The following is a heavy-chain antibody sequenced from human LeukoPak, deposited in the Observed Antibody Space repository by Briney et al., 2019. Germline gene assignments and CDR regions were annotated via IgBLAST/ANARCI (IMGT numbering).Heavy chain of an antibody. CDR1: GGSISSYY. CDR3: ARMDYSSSSFDS. V-gene: IGHV4-59*04. Sequence: SETLSLTCTVSGGSISSYYWSWIRQPPGKGLEWIGSIYYSGSTYYTPSLKSRVTILVDTSKNEFSLRLSSVTAADTAVYFCARMDYSSSSFDSWGQGTLVTVSS. CDR2: IYYSGST. J-gene: IGHJ4*02. D-gene: IGHD6-6*01.